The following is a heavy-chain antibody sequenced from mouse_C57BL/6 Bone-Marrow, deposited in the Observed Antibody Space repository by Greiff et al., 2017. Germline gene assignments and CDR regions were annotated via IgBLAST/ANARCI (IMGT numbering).Heavy chain of an antibody. J-gene: IGHJ2*01. Sequence: VQLKESGAELVRPGASVKLSCTASGFNIKDDYMHWVKQRPEQGLEWIGWIDPENGDTEYASKFQGKATITADTSSNTAYLQISSLTSEDTAVYYCTTGLRSYFDYWGQGTTLTVSS. V-gene: IGHV14-4*01. CDR2: IDPENGDT. CDR3: TTGLRSYFDY. D-gene: IGHD1-1*01. CDR1: GFNIKDDY.